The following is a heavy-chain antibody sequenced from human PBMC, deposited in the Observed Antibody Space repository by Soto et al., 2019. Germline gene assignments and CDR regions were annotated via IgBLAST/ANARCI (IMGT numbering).Heavy chain of an antibody. CDR3: VTFSRDYYDSSGYGTY. Sequence: GGSLRLSCAASGFTFSSYAMSWVRQAPGKGLEWVSAISGSGGSTYYADSVKGRFTISRDNSKNTLYLQMNSLRAEDTAVYYCVTFSRDYYDSSGYGTYWGQGTLVTVSS. V-gene: IGHV3-23*01. D-gene: IGHD3-22*01. CDR1: GFTFSSYA. J-gene: IGHJ4*02. CDR2: ISGSGGST.